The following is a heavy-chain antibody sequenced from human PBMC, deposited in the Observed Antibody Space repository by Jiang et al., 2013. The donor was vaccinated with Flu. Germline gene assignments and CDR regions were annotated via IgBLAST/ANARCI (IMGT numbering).Heavy chain of an antibody. CDR1: GGSFSGYY. V-gene: IGHV4-34*01. CDR3: ARVVPAKNWFDP. J-gene: IGHJ5*02. CDR2: INHSGST. Sequence: LLKPSETLSLTCAVYGGSFSGYYWSWIRQPPGKGLEWIGEINHSGSTNYNPSLKSRVTISVDTSKNQFPLKLSSVTAADTAVYYCARVVPAKNWFDPWGQGTLVTVSS. D-gene: IGHD2-2*01.